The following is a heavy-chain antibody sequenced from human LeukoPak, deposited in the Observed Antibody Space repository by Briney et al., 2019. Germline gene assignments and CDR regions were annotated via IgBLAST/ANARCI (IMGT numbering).Heavy chain of an antibody. Sequence: GASLKISCKGSGSSFTSYWIGWVRQMPGKGLEWMGIIYPGDSDTRYSPSFQGQVTISADKSISTAYLQWSSLKASDTAMYYCARLRVDTAMVISRYFDYWGQGTLVTVSS. CDR1: GSSFTSYW. CDR2: IYPGDSDT. J-gene: IGHJ4*02. D-gene: IGHD5-18*01. CDR3: ARLRVDTAMVISRYFDY. V-gene: IGHV5-51*01.